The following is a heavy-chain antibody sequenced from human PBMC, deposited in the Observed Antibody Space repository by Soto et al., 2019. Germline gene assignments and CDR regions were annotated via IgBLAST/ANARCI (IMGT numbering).Heavy chain of an antibody. CDR3: ARGAAARRSLLTAHWYFDL. CDR1: GGTFSSYA. D-gene: IGHD6-6*01. CDR2: IIPIFGTA. Sequence: QVQLVQSGAEVKKPGSSVKVSCKASGGTFSSYAISWVRQAPGQGLEWMGGIIPIFGTANYAQMFQGRVTITADESTSTAYMELSSLRSEDTAVYYCARGAAARRSLLTAHWYFDLWGRGTLVTVSS. V-gene: IGHV1-69*12. J-gene: IGHJ2*01.